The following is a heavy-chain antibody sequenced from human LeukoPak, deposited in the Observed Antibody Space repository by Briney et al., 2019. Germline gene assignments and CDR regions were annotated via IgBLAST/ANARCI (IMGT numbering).Heavy chain of an antibody. Sequence: SETLSLTCAAYGGSFSNYYWSGIRQTPGKGMEWIGEINDSGRTNYNPSLMSRVTVSVDTSKNQFSLRLTSVTATDTAVYYCARRWNYGRNYYIDVWGKGATVSVSS. V-gene: IGHV4-34*01. CDR1: GGSFSNYY. D-gene: IGHD1-7*01. CDR3: ARRWNYGRNYYIDV. CDR2: INDSGRT. J-gene: IGHJ6*03.